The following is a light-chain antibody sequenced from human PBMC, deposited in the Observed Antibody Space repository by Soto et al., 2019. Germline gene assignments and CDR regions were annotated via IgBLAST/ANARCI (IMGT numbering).Light chain of an antibody. J-gene: IGKJ1*01. Sequence: EIVLTQSPGTLSSSPGERATLSCRASQSVSSRSLAWYQQKPGQAPRLLISGASSRAADIPDRFSGSGSGTDFTLTINRLEPEDFAVYYCQQYDSSPRTFGQGTKVDIK. V-gene: IGKV3-20*01. CDR1: QSVSSRS. CDR2: GAS. CDR3: QQYDSSPRT.